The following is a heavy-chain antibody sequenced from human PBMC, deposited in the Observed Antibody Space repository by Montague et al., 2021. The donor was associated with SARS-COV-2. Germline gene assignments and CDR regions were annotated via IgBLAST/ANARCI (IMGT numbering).Heavy chain of an antibody. D-gene: IGHD3-3*01. CDR3: ARVGVGAKTAKFEY. CDR1: GGSINNYF. CDR2: MHSTGST. Sequence: SETLSLTRSVSGGSINNYFWGWIRQPPGKGLEWVGYMHSTGSTTYNPSLKSRVIISVDTSKTQISLKLSSVSAADTALYYCARVGVGAKTAKFEYWGQGTLVTVSS. V-gene: IGHV4-59*01. J-gene: IGHJ4*02.